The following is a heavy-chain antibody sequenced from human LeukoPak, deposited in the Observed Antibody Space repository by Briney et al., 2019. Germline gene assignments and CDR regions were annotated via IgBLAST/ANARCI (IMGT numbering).Heavy chain of an antibody. D-gene: IGHD3-22*01. J-gene: IGHJ5*02. CDR2: INSDGINT. CDR1: GFTVSSNY. CDR3: ARDLGQYYDTSDNWFDP. Sequence: GGSLRLSCAASGFTVSSNYMSWVRQAPGKGLVWVSRINSDGINTSYADPVKGRFTISRDNAKNTLNLQMNSLRAEDTAVYYCARDLGQYYDTSDNWFDPWGQGTLVTVSS. V-gene: IGHV3-74*01.